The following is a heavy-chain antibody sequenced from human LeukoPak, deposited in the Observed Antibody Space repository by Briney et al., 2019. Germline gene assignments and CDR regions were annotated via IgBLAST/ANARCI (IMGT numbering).Heavy chain of an antibody. Sequence: KPGGSLRLSCAASGFTFSDYYMSWIRQAPGKGLEWVSYISSSGSTIYYADSVKGRFTISRDNAKNSLYLQMNSLRAEDTAVYYCAAKNWNYVDYFDYWGQGTLVTVSS. J-gene: IGHJ4*02. CDR2: ISSSGSTI. D-gene: IGHD1-7*01. CDR1: GFTFSDYY. V-gene: IGHV3-11*04. CDR3: AAKNWNYVDYFDY.